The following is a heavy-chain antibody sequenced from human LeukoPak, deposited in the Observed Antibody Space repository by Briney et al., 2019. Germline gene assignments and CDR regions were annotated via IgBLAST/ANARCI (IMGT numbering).Heavy chain of an antibody. CDR3: ASQGVGYSYGYSDY. CDR1: GGSFSGYY. Sequence: SETLSLTCAVYGGSFSGYYWSWIRQPPGKGLEWIGEINHSGSTNYNPSLKSRVTISVDRSKNQFSLKLSSVTAADTAVYYCASQGVGYSYGYSDYWGQGTLVTVSS. D-gene: IGHD5-18*01. V-gene: IGHV4-34*01. CDR2: INHSGST. J-gene: IGHJ4*02.